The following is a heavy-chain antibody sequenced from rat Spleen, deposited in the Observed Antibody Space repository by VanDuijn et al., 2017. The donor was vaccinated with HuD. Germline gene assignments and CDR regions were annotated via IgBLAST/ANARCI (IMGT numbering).Heavy chain of an antibody. D-gene: IGHD4-3*01. V-gene: IGHV5-29*01. CDR3: ATHNSRYFDY. Sequence: EVQLVESDGALVQPGRSLKLSCAASGLTFSAYYMAWVSQAPTKGLEWVATISYDGSSTYYRDALKGRFTISRDNAKNTLYLQMDSLSPEDTATYDCATHNSRYFDYWGQGVMVTVSS. J-gene: IGHJ2*01. CDR2: ISYDGSST. CDR1: GLTFSAYY.